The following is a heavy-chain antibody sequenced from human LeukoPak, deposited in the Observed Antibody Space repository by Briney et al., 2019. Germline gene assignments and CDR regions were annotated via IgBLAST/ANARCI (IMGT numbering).Heavy chain of an antibody. D-gene: IGHD3-10*01. CDR2: MNPNSGNT. CDR3: ARRKPTSGAQYWFDP. CDR1: GYTFTSYD. J-gene: IGHJ5*02. Sequence: GASVKVSCKASGYTFTSYDINWLRQATGQGLEWMGWMNPNSGNTGYAQEFQGRVTMTRDTSISTAYMELSSLTSEDTAVYYCARRKPTSGAQYWFDPWGQGTLVTVSS. V-gene: IGHV1-8*01.